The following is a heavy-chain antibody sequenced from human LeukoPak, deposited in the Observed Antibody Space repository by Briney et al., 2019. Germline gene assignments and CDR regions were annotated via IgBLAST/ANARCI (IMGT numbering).Heavy chain of an antibody. CDR2: ISGGGVST. V-gene: IGHV3-23*01. D-gene: IGHD6-19*01. CDR3: ARKVAAPDY. J-gene: IGHJ4*02. CDR1: GFTFSSYG. Sequence: GGSLRLSSAASGFTFSSYGMSWVRQAPEKGLQWVSAISGGGVSTYYADSVRGRFTISRDNSKNTLYLQMNSLRAEDTAVYYCARKVAAPDYWGQGTLVTVSS.